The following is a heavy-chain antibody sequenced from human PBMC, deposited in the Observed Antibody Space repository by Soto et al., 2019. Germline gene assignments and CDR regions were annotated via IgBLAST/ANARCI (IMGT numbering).Heavy chain of an antibody. CDR2: ISSSGSTI. J-gene: IGHJ1*01. CDR3: ARDGERWLPSYATEYFQH. Sequence: GGSLRLSCAASGFTFSGYYMSGIRQAPGKGLEWVSYISSSGSTIYYADSVKGRFTISRDNAKNSLYLQMNSLRAEDTAVYYCARDGERWLPSYATEYFQHWGQGTLVTVSS. V-gene: IGHV3-11*01. CDR1: GFTFSGYY. D-gene: IGHD5-18*01.